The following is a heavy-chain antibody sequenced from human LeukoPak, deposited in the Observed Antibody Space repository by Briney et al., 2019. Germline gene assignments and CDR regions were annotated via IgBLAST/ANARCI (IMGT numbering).Heavy chain of an antibody. J-gene: IGHJ3*02. CDR2: IYYSGST. CDR3: ARSSGYCSSTSCYGGAFDI. Sequence: SETLSLTCTVSGGSISSGGYYWSWIRQHPGKGLEWIGYIYYSGSTYYNPSLKSRVTISVDTSKNQFSLKLSSVTAADTAVYYCARSSGYCSSTSCYGGAFDIWGQGTMVTVSS. CDR1: GGSISSGGYY. D-gene: IGHD2-2*01. V-gene: IGHV4-31*03.